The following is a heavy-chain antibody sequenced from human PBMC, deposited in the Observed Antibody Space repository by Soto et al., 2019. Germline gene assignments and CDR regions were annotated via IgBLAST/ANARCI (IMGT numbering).Heavy chain of an antibody. CDR2: ISGSGGST. CDR3: AKYDSSGYYRNSGIDY. Sequence: GGSLRLSCAASGFTFSSYAMSWVRQAPGKGLEWVSAISGSGGSTYYAHSVKGRFTISRDNSKNTLYLQMNSLRAEDTAVYYCAKYDSSGYYRNSGIDYWGQGTLVTVSS. D-gene: IGHD3-22*01. J-gene: IGHJ4*02. CDR1: GFTFSSYA. V-gene: IGHV3-23*01.